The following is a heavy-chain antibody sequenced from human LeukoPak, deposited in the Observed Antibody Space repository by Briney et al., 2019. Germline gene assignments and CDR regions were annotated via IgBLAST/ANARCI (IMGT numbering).Heavy chain of an antibody. D-gene: IGHD3-22*01. Sequence: ASVKVSCKASGYTFTGYYMHWVRQAPGQGLEWMGRINPNSGGTNYAQKFQGRVTMTRDTSISTAYMELSRLRSDDTAVYYCAREGYYYDSIALGGTAGDIWGQGTMVTVSS. CDR2: INPNSGGT. J-gene: IGHJ3*02. V-gene: IGHV1-2*06. CDR3: AREGYYYDSIALGGTAGDI. CDR1: GYTFTGYY.